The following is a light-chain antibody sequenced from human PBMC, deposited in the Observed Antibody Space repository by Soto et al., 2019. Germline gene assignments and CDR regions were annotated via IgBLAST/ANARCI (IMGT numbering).Light chain of an antibody. CDR3: AAWDDILSVYV. CDR2: NHN. J-gene: IGLJ1*01. CDR1: SSNIGKNY. V-gene: IGLV1-47*02. Sequence: QSVLTQPPSASGTPGQKVTISCSGSSSNIGKNYVYWYQQLPGTAPKLLIYNHNQRPSGVPGRFSGSKSGTSGSLAISGLRSEDEADYYCAAWDDILSVYVFGTGTKLTVL.